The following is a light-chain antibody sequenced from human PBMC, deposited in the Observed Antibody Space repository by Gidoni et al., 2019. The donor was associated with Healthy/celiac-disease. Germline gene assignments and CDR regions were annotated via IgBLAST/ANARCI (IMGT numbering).Light chain of an antibody. J-gene: IGLJ2*01. CDR3: SSYTSSSTLVV. CDR1: SSDVGGYNY. V-gene: IGLV2-14*01. Sequence: QSALTHPASVSGSPGQSITFSCTGTSSDVGGYNYVSWYQQHPGKAPKLMIYEVSNRPSGVSNRFSGSKSGNPASLTISGLQAEDEADYYCSSYTSSSTLVVFGGGTKLTVL. CDR2: EVS.